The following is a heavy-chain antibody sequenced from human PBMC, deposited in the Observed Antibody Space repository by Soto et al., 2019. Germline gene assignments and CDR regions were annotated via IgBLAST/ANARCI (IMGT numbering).Heavy chain of an antibody. V-gene: IGHV3-23*01. CDR2: ISGSGVST. Sequence: EVQVLESGGGLVQPGGSLRLSCAASGFSFSNYAMSWVRQAPGKGLEWVSSISGSGVSTYYADSVKGRFTFSRDNSKNTLYLQMNSLGAEDTAVYYCAKRGRGAVAFDYWGQGTLVTVSS. D-gene: IGHD6-19*01. J-gene: IGHJ4*02. CDR3: AKRGRGAVAFDY. CDR1: GFSFSNYA.